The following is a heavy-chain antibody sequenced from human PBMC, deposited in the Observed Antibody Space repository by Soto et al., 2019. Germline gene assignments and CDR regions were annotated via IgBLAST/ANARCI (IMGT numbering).Heavy chain of an antibody. J-gene: IGHJ5*02. CDR1: GGSISSGGYY. Sequence: QVQLQESGPGLVKPSQTLSLTCTVSGGSISSGGYYWSWIRQHPGKGLEWIGYIYYSGSTYYNPSLKSRVTISVDTSKNQFSLKLSSVTAADTAVYYCARGLRYYDFWSGYSNWFDPWGQGTLVTVSS. CDR3: ARGLRYYDFWSGYSNWFDP. CDR2: IYYSGST. V-gene: IGHV4-31*03. D-gene: IGHD3-3*01.